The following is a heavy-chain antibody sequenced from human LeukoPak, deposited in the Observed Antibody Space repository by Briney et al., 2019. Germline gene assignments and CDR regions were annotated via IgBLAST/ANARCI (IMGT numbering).Heavy chain of an antibody. CDR1: GGSISTSTYY. J-gene: IGHJ4*02. D-gene: IGHD3-10*01. CDR2: FYYSGAT. CDR3: ARTYYYGSGSYCNGNRPYYFDY. V-gene: IGHV4-39*07. Sequence: SETLSLTCTVSGGSISTSTYYWGWVRQPPGKGLEWIGSFYYSGATYYNPSLKSRVTISEDTSVNQFSLKLSSVTAADTAVYYCARTYYYGSGSYCNGNRPYYFDYWGQGTLVTVSS.